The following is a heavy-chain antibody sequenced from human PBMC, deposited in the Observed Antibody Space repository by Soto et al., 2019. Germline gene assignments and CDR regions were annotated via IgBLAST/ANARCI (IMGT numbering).Heavy chain of an antibody. J-gene: IGHJ4*02. V-gene: IGHV3-15*01. CDR2: IKSKTDGETV. Sequence: GSLRLSCVGSGISFTTAWMNWVRQAPGKGLEWVGRIKSKTDGETVDYAAPVRGRFIISRDDSKNTVYLSVSGLKTEDTAIYYCATQQFFDASGFSFDQWGQGNLVTVSS. CDR3: ATQQFFDASGFSFDQ. CDR1: GISFTTAW. D-gene: IGHD3-22*01.